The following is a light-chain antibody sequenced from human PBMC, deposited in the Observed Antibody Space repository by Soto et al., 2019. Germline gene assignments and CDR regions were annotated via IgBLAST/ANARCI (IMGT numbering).Light chain of an antibody. CDR1: QSVSSSY. CDR3: QQYGNSRWT. Sequence: EIVLTQSPGTLYLSPGEKTTLSCSDSQSVSSSYLAWYQQKPGQAPRLLIYGASSRATGIPDRFSGSGSGTDFTLTISRLEPEDFAVYYCQQYGNSRWTFGQGTKVDI. CDR2: GAS. J-gene: IGKJ1*01. V-gene: IGKV3-20*01.